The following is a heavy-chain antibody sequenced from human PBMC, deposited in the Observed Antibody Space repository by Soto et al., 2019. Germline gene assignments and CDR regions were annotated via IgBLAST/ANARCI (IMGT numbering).Heavy chain of an antibody. CDR1: GFTFSNAW. CDR3: TTDLLPILEYSHYGPGGTLYYGMGV. Sequence: GGSLRLSCAASGFTFSNAWMSWVRQAPWKGLEWVGRSKSKTDGGTTDYAALVKGRFTISRDDSKNTLYLQMNSLKTEDTAVYYCTTDLLPILEYSHYGPGGTLYYGMGVWSQGTTVTVSS. J-gene: IGHJ6*02. CDR2: SKSKTDGGTT. V-gene: IGHV3-15*01. D-gene: IGHD4-4*01.